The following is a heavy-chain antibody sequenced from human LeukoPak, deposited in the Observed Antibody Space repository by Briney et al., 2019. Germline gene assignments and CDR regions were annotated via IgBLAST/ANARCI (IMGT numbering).Heavy chain of an antibody. J-gene: IGHJ4*02. Sequence: RSGGSLRLSCAASGFTFSSYSMNWVRQAPGKGLEWVSYISSSSSTIYYADSVKGRFTISRDNAKNSLYLQMNSLRAEDTAVYYCARPYSSSWTHVPVHFDYWGQGTLVTVSS. CDR1: GFTFSSYS. CDR2: ISSSSSTI. V-gene: IGHV3-48*04. D-gene: IGHD6-13*01. CDR3: ARPYSSSWTHVPVHFDY.